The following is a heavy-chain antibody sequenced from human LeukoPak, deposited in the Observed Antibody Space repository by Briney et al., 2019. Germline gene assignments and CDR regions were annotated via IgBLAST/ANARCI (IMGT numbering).Heavy chain of an antibody. CDR2: ISYDGSNK. CDR3: AREPYSYGPHYFDY. J-gene: IGHJ4*02. D-gene: IGHD5-18*01. CDR1: GFTFSSYA. Sequence: GGSLRLSCAASGFTFSSYAMHWVRQAPGKGLEWVAVISYDGSNKYYADSVKGRFTISRDNSKNTLYLQMNSLRAEDTAVYYCAREPYSYGPHYFDYWGQGTLVTVSS. V-gene: IGHV3-30-3*01.